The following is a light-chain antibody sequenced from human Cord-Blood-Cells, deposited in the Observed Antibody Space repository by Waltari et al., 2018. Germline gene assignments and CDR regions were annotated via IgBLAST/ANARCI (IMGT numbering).Light chain of an antibody. CDR2: AAS. J-gene: IGKJ5*01. CDR3: QQANSFPRIT. V-gene: IGKV1D-12*01. Sequence: DIQMTQSPSSVSASVGDRVTITCRSSQGISSWLDWYQQKPGKAPKLLIYAASSLQSGVPARFRGSGSGTDFTLTISSLQPEDFATYYCQQANSFPRITCGQGTRLEIK. CDR1: QGISSW.